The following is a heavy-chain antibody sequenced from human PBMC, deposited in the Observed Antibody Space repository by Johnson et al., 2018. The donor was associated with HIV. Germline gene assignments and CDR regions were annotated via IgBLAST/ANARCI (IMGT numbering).Heavy chain of an antibody. CDR3: VRVSLGYSYGYDAFDI. CDR2: IYSGGYT. Sequence: VHLVESGGGMVQPGGSLRLSCAASAFTVSRNYMSWVRQAPGKGLEWVSIIYSGGYTNYAESVKGRFTISRDNSKNTLYLQMSSLRTEDTAVYYCVRVSLGYSYGYDAFDIWGQGTMVTVSS. V-gene: IGHV3-66*02. CDR1: AFTVSRNY. J-gene: IGHJ3*02. D-gene: IGHD5-18*01.